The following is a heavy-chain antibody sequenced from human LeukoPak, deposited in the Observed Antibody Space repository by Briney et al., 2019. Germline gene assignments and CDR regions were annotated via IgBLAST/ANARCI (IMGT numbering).Heavy chain of an antibody. CDR1: GGSFSIYY. J-gene: IGHJ6*03. CDR2: IYTSGST. Sequence: PSETLSLTCTVSGGSFSIYYWSWIRQPAGKGLEWIGRIYTSGSTNYNPSLKSRVTMSVDTSKNQFSLNLNSVTAADTAVYYCARDGVVGATQGFYYYMDVWGKGTTVTVSS. V-gene: IGHV4-4*07. D-gene: IGHD1-26*01. CDR3: ARDGVVGATQGFYYYMDV.